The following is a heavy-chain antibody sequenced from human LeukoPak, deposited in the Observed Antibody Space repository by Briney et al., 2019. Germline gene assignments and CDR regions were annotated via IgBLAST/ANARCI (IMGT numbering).Heavy chain of an antibody. D-gene: IGHD2-15*01. Sequence: GGSLRLSCAASGFTFSSYSMNWVRKAPGKGLEWVSSISSSSSYIYYADSVKGRFTISRDNAKNSLYLQMNSLRAEDTAVYYCARVPRGYCSGGSCYPDYWGQGTLVTVSS. CDR2: ISSSSSYI. J-gene: IGHJ4*02. CDR1: GFTFSSYS. V-gene: IGHV3-21*01. CDR3: ARVPRGYCSGGSCYPDY.